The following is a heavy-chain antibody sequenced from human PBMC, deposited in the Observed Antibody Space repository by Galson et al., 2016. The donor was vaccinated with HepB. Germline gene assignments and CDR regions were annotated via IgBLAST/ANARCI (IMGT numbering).Heavy chain of an antibody. J-gene: IGHJ3*01. CDR3: AKKYYDCTGIARDVFDA. V-gene: IGHV3-23*01. CDR1: GFTFSSYT. Sequence: SLRLSCAASGFTFSSYTMTWVRQAPGKGLDWVSTISGNAASTSYADSAKGRFIISRDHSKNTLFLQMNSLRAEDTGLYYCAKKYYDCTGIARDVFDAWGRGTMVTVSS. CDR2: ISGNAAST. D-gene: IGHD3-10*01.